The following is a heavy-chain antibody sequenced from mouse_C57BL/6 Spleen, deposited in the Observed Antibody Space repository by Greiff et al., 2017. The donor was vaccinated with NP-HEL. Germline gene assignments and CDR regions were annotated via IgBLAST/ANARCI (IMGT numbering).Heavy chain of an antibody. J-gene: IGHJ1*03. Sequence: QVQLQQPGTELVKPGASVKLSCKASGYTFTSYWMHWVKQRPGQGLAWIGNINPSNGGTNSNEKFTSKATLTVAKSSSTAYMQLSSLTSEDSAVYYCAREGGYYYGSSYEGWYFDVWGTGTTVTVSS. CDR2: INPSNGGT. D-gene: IGHD1-1*01. CDR3: AREGGYYYGSSYEGWYFDV. CDR1: GYTFTSYW. V-gene: IGHV1-53*01.